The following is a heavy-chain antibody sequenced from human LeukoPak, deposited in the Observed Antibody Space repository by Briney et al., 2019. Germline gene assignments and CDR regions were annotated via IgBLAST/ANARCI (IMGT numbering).Heavy chain of an antibody. V-gene: IGHV1-18*01. D-gene: IGHD6-19*01. CDR2: ISAYNGNT. J-gene: IGHJ4*02. Sequence: GASVKVFCKASGYTFTSYGISWVRQAPGQGLEWMGWISAYNGNTNYAQKLQGRVTMTTDTSTSTAYMELRSLRSDDTAVYYCARDGGGGYSSGWYDYWGQGTLVTVSS. CDR3: ARDGGGGYSSGWYDY. CDR1: GYTFTSYG.